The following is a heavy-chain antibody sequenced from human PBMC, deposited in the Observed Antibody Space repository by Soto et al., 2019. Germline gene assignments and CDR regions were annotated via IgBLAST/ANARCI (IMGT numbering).Heavy chain of an antibody. V-gene: IGHV4-59*01. Sequence: SETLSLTCTVSGGSISSLHWSWIRQPPGKGLEWIGYIHYSGSTNYNPSLESRVTISVDTSKNQFSLKMSSMTAADTAVYYCSRSMDVTLTVVDRDEYFDSWGQGTLVTVSS. CDR2: IHYSGST. J-gene: IGHJ4*02. D-gene: IGHD3-22*01. CDR1: GGSISSLH. CDR3: SRSMDVTLTVVDRDEYFDS.